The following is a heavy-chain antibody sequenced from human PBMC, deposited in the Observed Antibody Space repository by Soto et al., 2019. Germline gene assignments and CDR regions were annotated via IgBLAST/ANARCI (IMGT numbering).Heavy chain of an antibody. V-gene: IGHV4-59*01. Sequence: SETLSLTCTVSGGSISSYYWSWIRQPPGKGLEWIGYIYYSGSTNYNPSLKSRVTISVDTSKNQFSLKLSSVTAADTAVYYCARDLYGSGRYFDYWGQGTLVTVSS. CDR2: IYYSGST. CDR3: ARDLYGSGRYFDY. CDR1: GGSISSYY. J-gene: IGHJ4*02. D-gene: IGHD3-10*01.